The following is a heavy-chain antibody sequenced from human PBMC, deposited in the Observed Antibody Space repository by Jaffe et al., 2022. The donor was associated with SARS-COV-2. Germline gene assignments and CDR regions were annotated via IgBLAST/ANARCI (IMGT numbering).Heavy chain of an antibody. J-gene: IGHJ3*02. D-gene: IGHD6-19*01. CDR2: IYYSGST. V-gene: IGHV4-59*01. CDR3: ARGGYSSGWYENRDAFDI. CDR1: GGSISSYY. Sequence: QVQLQESGPGLVKPSETLSLTCTVSGGSISSYYWSWIRQPPGKGLEWIGYIYYSGSTNYNPSLKSRVTISVDTSKNQFSLKLSSVTAADTAVYYCARGGYSSGWYENRDAFDIWGQGTMVTVSS.